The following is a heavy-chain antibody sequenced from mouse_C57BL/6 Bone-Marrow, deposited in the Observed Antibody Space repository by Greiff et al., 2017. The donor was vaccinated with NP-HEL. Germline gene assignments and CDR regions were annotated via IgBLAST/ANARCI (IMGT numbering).Heavy chain of an antibody. CDR2: IRSKSNNYAT. D-gene: IGHD2-1*01. J-gene: IGHJ3*01. CDR1: GFSFNTYA. CDR3: VRPYGNYGWFAY. Sequence: EVMLVESGGGLVQPKGSLKLSCAASGFSFNTYAMNWVRQAPGKGLEWVARIRSKSNNYATYYADSVKDRFTISRDDSESMLYLQMNNLKTEDTAMYYCVRPYGNYGWFAYWGQGTLVTVSA. V-gene: IGHV10-1*01.